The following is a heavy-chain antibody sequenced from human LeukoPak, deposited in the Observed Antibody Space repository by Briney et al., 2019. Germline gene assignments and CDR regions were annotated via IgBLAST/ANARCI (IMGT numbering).Heavy chain of an antibody. Sequence: SETLSLTCTVSGGSISSGGSYWSWIRQHPGKGLEWIGYIYYNGGTYYNPSLKSRLTISSETSKNQFSLKLSSVTAAGTAVYYCASDLGYCSGGSCWSIWGQGTMVTVS. V-gene: IGHV4-31*03. CDR2: IYYNGGT. J-gene: IGHJ3*02. CDR1: GGSISSGGSY. D-gene: IGHD2-15*01. CDR3: ASDLGYCSGGSCWSI.